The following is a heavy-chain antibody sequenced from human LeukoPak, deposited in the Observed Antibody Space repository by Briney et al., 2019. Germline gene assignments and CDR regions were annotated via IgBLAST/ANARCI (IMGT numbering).Heavy chain of an antibody. Sequence: SETLSLTCTVSGGSISSYYWSWIRQPPGKGLEWIGYIYYSGSTNYNPSLKSRVTISVDTSKNQFSLKLSSVSAADTAVYYCERGGNYGSGSYYYGDWFDPWGQGTLVTVSS. CDR1: GGSISSYY. J-gene: IGHJ5*02. CDR2: IYYSGST. D-gene: IGHD3-10*01. V-gene: IGHV4-59*01. CDR3: ERGGNYGSGSYYYGDWFDP.